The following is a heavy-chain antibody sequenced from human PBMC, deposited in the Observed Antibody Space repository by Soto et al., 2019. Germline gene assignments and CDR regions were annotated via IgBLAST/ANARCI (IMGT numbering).Heavy chain of an antibody. V-gene: IGHV3-23*01. CDR3: AKGVLSFHYGMEV. Sequence: EVQLLQSGAGVVPPGGSLRLACATSGFTFNTYPMTWVRQAPGKRLGRVSSISSTGGRESSYADSVKGRFAISRDFSDNTVYLQMNNLRVDDTAVYFCAKGVLSFHYGMEVWGQGTTVTVSS. CDR1: GFTFNTYP. CDR2: ISSTGGRES. J-gene: IGHJ6*02. D-gene: IGHD3-16*01.